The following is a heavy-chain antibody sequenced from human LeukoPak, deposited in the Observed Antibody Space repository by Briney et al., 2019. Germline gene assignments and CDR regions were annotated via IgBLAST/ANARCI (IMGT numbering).Heavy chain of an antibody. CDR1: GGSISSYY. D-gene: IGHD5-12*01. V-gene: IGHV4-59*01. CDR3: ARTTEGYAGGPGYSYYYYMDV. Sequence: PSETLSLTCTVSGGSISSYYWSWIRQPPGKGLEWIGYIHYSGSTHYNPSLKSRVTISVDTSKNQVSLKLRSVTAADTAVYYCARTTEGYAGGPGYSYYYYMDVWGKGTRSPSP. J-gene: IGHJ6*03. CDR2: IHYSGST.